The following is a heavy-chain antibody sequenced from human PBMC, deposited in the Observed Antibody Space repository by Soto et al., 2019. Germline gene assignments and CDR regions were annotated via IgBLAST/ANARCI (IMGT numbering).Heavy chain of an antibody. D-gene: IGHD5-18*01. CDR2: INPNSGGT. CDR1: GYTFTGYY. J-gene: IGHJ5*02. V-gene: IGHV1-2*02. CDR3: ARDSFKYSYGYGFDP. Sequence: ASVKVSCKASGYTFTGYYMHWERQAPGQGLEWMGWINPNSGGTNYAQKFQGRVTMTRDTSISTAYMELSRLRSDNTAVYYCARDSFKYSYGYGFDPWGQGTLVPVSS.